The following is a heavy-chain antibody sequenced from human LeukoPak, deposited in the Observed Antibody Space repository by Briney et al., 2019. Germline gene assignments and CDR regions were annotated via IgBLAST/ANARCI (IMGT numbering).Heavy chain of an antibody. CDR3: AKDRLRIAVAGLFDY. CDR1: GFTFSSYA. D-gene: IGHD6-19*01. Sequence: PGGSLRLSCAASGFTFSSYAMSWVRQVPGKGLEWVSAISGSGGSTYYADSVKGRFTISRDNSKNTLYLQMNSLRAEDTAVYYCAKDRLRIAVAGLFDYWGQGTLVTVSS. CDR2: ISGSGGST. V-gene: IGHV3-23*01. J-gene: IGHJ4*02.